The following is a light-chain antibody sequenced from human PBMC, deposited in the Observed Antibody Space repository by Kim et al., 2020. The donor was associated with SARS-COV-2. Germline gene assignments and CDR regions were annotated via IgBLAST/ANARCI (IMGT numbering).Light chain of an antibody. V-gene: IGKV1-39*01. CDR3: QQSRTAPLLS. J-gene: IGKJ4*01. CDR1: QSITNY. CDR2: ASS. Sequence: DIQLTQSPSSLSASVGDRVTIACRSSQSITNYLNWYQQRPGKAPKLLIYASSTLQRGVPSRFSGSGSGTDFTLTISSLQPEDFATYYCQQSRTAPLLSFGGGTKLEI.